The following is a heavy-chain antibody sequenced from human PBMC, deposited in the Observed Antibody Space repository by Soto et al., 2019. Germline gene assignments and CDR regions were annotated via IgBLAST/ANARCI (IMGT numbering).Heavy chain of an antibody. CDR2: IIPVFGTT. V-gene: IGHV1-69*01. CDR3: ARGGSGYVWFNEF. CDR1: GGLFSSYA. Sequence: QEQLVQSGAEVKTSGSSVKVSCKASGGLFSSYAVSWVRQAPGQGLEWMGGIIPVFGTTYYAQKFQGRVTITADESTNTAYMELSSLRSDDTAMYYCARGGSGYVWFNEFWGQGTLVSVSS. J-gene: IGHJ4*02. D-gene: IGHD3-22*01.